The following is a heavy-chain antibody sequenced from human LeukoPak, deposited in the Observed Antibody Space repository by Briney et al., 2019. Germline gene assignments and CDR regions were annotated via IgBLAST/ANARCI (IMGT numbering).Heavy chain of an antibody. Sequence: GGSLRLSCAASGFTFSSYGMHWVRQAPGKGLEWVAVIWYDGSNKYYADSVKGRFTISRDNAKNSLYLQMNSLRAEDTAVYYCARVYCSSTSCPNWFDPRGQGTLVTVSS. V-gene: IGHV3-33*01. CDR3: ARVYCSSTSCPNWFDP. J-gene: IGHJ5*02. CDR1: GFTFSSYG. CDR2: IWYDGSNK. D-gene: IGHD2-2*01.